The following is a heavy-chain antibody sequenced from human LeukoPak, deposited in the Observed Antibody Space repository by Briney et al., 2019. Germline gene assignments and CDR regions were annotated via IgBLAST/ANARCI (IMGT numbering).Heavy chain of an antibody. CDR3: AGYYYDFWSGYYPFDY. J-gene: IGHJ4*02. V-gene: IGHV4-34*01. D-gene: IGHD3-3*01. Sequence: PSETLSLTCAVYGGSFSGYYWSWIRQPPGKGLEWIGEINHSGSTNYNPSLKSRVTISVDTSKNQFSLKLSSVTAADTAVYYCAGYYYDFWSGYYPFDYWGQGTLVTVSS. CDR2: INHSGST. CDR1: GGSFSGYY.